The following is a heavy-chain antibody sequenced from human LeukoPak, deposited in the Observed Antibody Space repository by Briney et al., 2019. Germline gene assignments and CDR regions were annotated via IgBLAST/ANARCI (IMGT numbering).Heavy chain of an antibody. CDR3: ARIAVAGTEAVWYFDL. CDR2: INAGNGNT. J-gene: IGHJ2*01. Sequence: ASVKVSCKASGYTLTSYAMHWVRQAPGQRLEWMGWINAGNGNTKYSQKFQGRVTITRDTSASTAYMELSSLRSEDTAVYYCARIAVAGTEAVWYFDLWGRGTLVTVSS. CDR1: GYTLTSYA. V-gene: IGHV1-3*01. D-gene: IGHD6-19*01.